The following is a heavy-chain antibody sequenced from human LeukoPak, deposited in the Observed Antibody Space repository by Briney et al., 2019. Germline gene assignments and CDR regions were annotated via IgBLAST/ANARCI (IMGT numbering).Heavy chain of an antibody. Sequence: GASVEVSCKASGYTFTKYYIHWVRQAPGQRPEWMGLINPGGDNTNYAQNFQGRVTMTSDTSTSTVYMELSSLRSEDTAIYYCARIRDGYNDAYDIWGQGTVVTVPS. D-gene: IGHD5-24*01. J-gene: IGHJ3*02. V-gene: IGHV1-46*01. CDR3: ARIRDGYNDAYDI. CDR1: GYTFTKYY. CDR2: INPGGDNT.